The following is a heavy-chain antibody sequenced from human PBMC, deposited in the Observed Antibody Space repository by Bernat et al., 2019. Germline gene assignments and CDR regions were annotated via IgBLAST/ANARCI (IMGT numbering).Heavy chain of an antibody. V-gene: IGHV3-33*01. J-gene: IGHJ3*02. CDR2: IWSDGSSK. Sequence: QVHLVESGGGVVQPGRSLRLSCAASGFTFSNYGMHWVRQAPGKGLEWVAVIWSDGSSKYYANSVKGRFTISRENSENMLYLQMNSLRAEDTAVYYCARGSRDSSGYIANAFDIWGQGTMVTVSS. CDR1: GFTFSNYG. D-gene: IGHD3-22*01. CDR3: ARGSRDSSGYIANAFDI.